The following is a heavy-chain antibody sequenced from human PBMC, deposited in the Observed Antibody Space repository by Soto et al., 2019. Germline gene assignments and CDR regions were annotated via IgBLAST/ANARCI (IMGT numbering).Heavy chain of an antibody. CDR2: ISGSGGST. CDR1: GFTFSSYA. V-gene: IGHV3-23*01. D-gene: IGHD3-22*01. J-gene: IGHJ4*02. Sequence: GGSLRLSCAASGFTFSSYAMSWVRQAPGKGLEWVSAISGSGGSTYYADSVKGRFTISRDNSKNTLYLQMNSLRAEDTAVYYCAKGPGGYYDSSGYYLFDYWGEGTLVTVSS. CDR3: AKGPGGYYDSSGYYLFDY.